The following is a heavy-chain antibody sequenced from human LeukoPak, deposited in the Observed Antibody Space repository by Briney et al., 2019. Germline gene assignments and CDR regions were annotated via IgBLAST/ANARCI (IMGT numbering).Heavy chain of an antibody. Sequence: PGGSLRLSCAASGFTFSSYAMSWVRQAPGKGLEWVSAISGSGGSTYYADSVKGRFTISRDNSKNTLYLQMNSLRAEDTAVYYCAKLRDYYDSSGCNYRGQGTLVTVSS. CDR3: AKLRDYYDSSGCNY. CDR2: ISGSGGST. V-gene: IGHV3-23*01. CDR1: GFTFSSYA. D-gene: IGHD3-22*01. J-gene: IGHJ4*02.